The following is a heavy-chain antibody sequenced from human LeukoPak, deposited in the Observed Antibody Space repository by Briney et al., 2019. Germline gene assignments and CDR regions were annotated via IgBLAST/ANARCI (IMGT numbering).Heavy chain of an antibody. CDR3: ARANNSSWHN. CDR1: GFTFSSNW. J-gene: IGHJ4*02. CDR2: IKPDGSAE. Sequence: GGSLRLSCATSGFTFSSNWMSWVRHAPGRGLDWVANIKPDGSAEYYAASVKGRFTVSRDNAKNSQYLQMNSLRVEDTAVYYCARANNSSWHNWGQGTLVTVSS. D-gene: IGHD6-13*01. V-gene: IGHV3-7*01.